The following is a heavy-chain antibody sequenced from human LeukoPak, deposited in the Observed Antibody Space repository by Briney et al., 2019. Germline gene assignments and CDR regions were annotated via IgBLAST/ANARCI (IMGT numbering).Heavy chain of an antibody. D-gene: IGHD2-21*02. V-gene: IGHV4-59*01. CDR1: GGSISSYY. J-gene: IGHJ4*02. Sequence: SETLSLTCTVSGGSISSYYWSWIRQPPGKGLEWIGYIYYSGSTNYNPSLKSRVTISVDTSKNQLSLKLSSVTAADTAVYYCASGEPAYCGGDCSTHWGQGTLVTVSS. CDR3: ASGEPAYCGGDCSTH. CDR2: IYYSGST.